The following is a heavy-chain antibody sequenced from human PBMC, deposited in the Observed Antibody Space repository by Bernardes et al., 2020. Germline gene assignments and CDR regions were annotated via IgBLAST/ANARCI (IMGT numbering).Heavy chain of an antibody. CDR1: GYTFTTHG. V-gene: IGHV1-18*04. Sequence: ASVKVSCKVSGYTFTTHGISWVRQAPGQGLEWMGWISSHNGKTDYAQNLQGRVTMTTDTSTTTVYMELRSLTSDDTAVDYCARVPPQWEFAPFDYWGQGTPVTVSS. J-gene: IGHJ4*02. CDR2: ISSHNGKT. D-gene: IGHD1-26*01. CDR3: ARVPPQWEFAPFDY.